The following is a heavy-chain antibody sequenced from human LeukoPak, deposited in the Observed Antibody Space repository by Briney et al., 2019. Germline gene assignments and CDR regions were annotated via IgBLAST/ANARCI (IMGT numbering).Heavy chain of an antibody. CDR3: AAQNHYYDSSGYYRLFDY. Sequence: PGGSLRLSCAASGFTFSSYAMSWVRQAPGKGLEWVSAISGSGGSTYYADSVKGRFTISRDNSKNSLYLQMNSLRAEDTAVYNCAAQNHYYDSSGYYRLFDYWGQGTLVTVSS. J-gene: IGHJ4*02. D-gene: IGHD3-22*01. CDR2: ISGSGGST. CDR1: GFTFSSYA. V-gene: IGHV3-23*01.